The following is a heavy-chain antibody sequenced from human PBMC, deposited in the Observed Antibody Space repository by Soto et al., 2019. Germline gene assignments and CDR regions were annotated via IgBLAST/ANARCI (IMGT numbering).Heavy chain of an antibody. Sequence: EVQLVESGGGLVKPGGSLRLSCAASGFTFSSYSMNWVRQAPGKGLEWVSSISSSSSYIYYADSVKGRFTISRDNAKNSLYLQMNSLRAEDTAVYYCARYTVTSRDYYYYYGMDVWGQGTTVTVSS. CDR1: GFTFSSYS. CDR3: ARYTVTSRDYYYYYGMDV. D-gene: IGHD4-4*01. J-gene: IGHJ6*02. CDR2: ISSSSSYI. V-gene: IGHV3-21*01.